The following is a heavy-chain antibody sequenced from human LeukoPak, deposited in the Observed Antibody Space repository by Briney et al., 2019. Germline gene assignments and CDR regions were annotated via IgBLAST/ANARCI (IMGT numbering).Heavy chain of an antibody. V-gene: IGHV3-30*18. J-gene: IGHJ4*02. D-gene: IGHD4/OR15-4a*01. CDR1: GFTFSSYG. CDR3: AKQSGADRGHLDF. CDR2: ISYDGSNK. Sequence: PGRSLRLSCAASGFTFSSYGMHWVRQAPGKGLEWVAVISYDGSNKYCADSVKGRFTISRDNSKNTLYLQMNSLIAEDTAVYYCAKQSGADRGHLDFWGQGTLVTVSS.